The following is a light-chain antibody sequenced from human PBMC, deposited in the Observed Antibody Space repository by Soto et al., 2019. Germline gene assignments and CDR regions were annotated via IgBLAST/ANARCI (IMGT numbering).Light chain of an antibody. J-gene: IGKJ2*01. CDR1: QSVSSN. CDR2: DTS. CDR3: HQYDNWPPGNH. Sequence: EIVMTQSPATLSLSPGERATLSCRASQSVSSNLVWYLQKPGQAPRLLIYDTSTRATNVPARVSGSGSETEFTLTISGLQSEEFRIYYCHQYDNWPPGNHFGQGTKGDIK. V-gene: IGKV3-15*01.